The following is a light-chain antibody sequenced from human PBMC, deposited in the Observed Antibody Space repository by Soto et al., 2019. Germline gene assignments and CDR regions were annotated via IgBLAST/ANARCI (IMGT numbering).Light chain of an antibody. CDR2: TAS. J-gene: IGKJ1*01. Sequence: DIQMTQSPTSLSASVGDRVTITCRASQGIGYNLAWYQQKPGKVPKVLIDTASTLHSGVPTRFSGSGSGTEFALTTTSLQPADVAAYFCQKYDSVPWSFGQGTRV. CDR1: QGIGYN. CDR3: QKYDSVPWS. V-gene: IGKV1-27*01.